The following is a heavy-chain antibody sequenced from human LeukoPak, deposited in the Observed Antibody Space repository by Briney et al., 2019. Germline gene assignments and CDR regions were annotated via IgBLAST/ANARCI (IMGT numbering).Heavy chain of an antibody. D-gene: IGHD6-13*01. J-gene: IGHJ3*02. CDR3: AKGIGAAAAGALDI. CDR1: GFTFSSSA. CDR2: ISGSDDNT. V-gene: IGHV3-23*01. Sequence: PGGSLRLSCAASGFTFSSSAMSWVRQAPGKGLQWVSAISGSDDNTYYADSVKGRFTIPRDNSKNTLYLQMDSLRAEDTAVYKCAKGIGAAAAGALDIWGQGTMVTVSS.